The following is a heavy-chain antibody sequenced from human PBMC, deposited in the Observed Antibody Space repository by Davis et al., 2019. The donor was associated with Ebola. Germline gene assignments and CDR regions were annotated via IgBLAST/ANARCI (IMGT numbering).Heavy chain of an antibody. J-gene: IGHJ6*02. V-gene: IGHV4-34*01. CDR2: INHSGST. D-gene: IGHD6-19*01. CDR1: GGSFSGYY. CDR3: AYSSGWFHYYYYGMDV. Sequence: SETLSLTCAVYGGSFSGYYWSWIRQPPGKGLEWIGEINHSGSTNYNPSLKSRVTISVDTSKNQFSLKLSSVTAADTAVYYCAYSSGWFHYYYYGMDVWGQGTTVTVSS.